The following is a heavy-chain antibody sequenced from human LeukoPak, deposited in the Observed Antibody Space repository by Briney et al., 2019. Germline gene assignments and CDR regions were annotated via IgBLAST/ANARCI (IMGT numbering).Heavy chain of an antibody. V-gene: IGHV3-23*01. CDR3: AKDERYYGDYGRTFDY. J-gene: IGHJ4*02. CDR1: GFTFSSYA. Sequence: PGGSLRLSCAASGFTFSSYAMSWVRQAPGKGLEWVSAISGSGGSTYYADSVKGRFTISRDNSKNTLYLQMNSLRAEDTAVYYCAKDERYYGDYGRTFDYWGQGTLDTVSS. D-gene: IGHD4-17*01. CDR2: ISGSGGST.